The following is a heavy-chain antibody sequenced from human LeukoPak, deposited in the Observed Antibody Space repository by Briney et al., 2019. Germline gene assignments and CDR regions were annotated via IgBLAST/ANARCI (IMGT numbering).Heavy chain of an antibody. V-gene: IGHV3-7*01. Sequence: GGSLRLSCAASGFTLSTYWMTWVRQVPGKGLEWVANIKQDGSEKYYVDSMKGRFTISRDNAKNSLYLQMNSLRAEDMAVFYCARGRGMDVWGKGTTVTVSS. CDR3: ARGRGMDV. CDR2: IKQDGSEK. J-gene: IGHJ6*03. CDR1: GFTLSTYW.